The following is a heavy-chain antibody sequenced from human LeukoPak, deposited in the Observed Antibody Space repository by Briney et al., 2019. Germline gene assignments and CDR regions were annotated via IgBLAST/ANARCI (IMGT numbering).Heavy chain of an antibody. V-gene: IGHV3-7*01. J-gene: IGHJ4*02. CDR2: IKQDGGEK. CDR3: ARGEGDSGWYPGDY. Sequence: GGSLRLSCAASGFTFASYWMSWVRQAPGKGLERVANIKQDGGEKYYVDSVKGRFTISRDNAKNSLYLQMNSLRVEDTAVYYCARGEGDSGWYPGDYWGQGTLVTVSS. D-gene: IGHD6-19*01. CDR1: GFTFASYW.